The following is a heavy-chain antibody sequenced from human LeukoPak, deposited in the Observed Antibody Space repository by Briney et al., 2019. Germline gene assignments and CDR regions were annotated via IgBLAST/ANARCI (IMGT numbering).Heavy chain of an antibody. CDR3: ARRDMATNTPFDY. Sequence: PGESLKISCKGSGYTFTKYWIGWVRQTPGKGLECMGIIYPGDSDTRYSPSFQGQVTVSADKSISTAYLQWSSLTASDTAMYYCARRDMATNTPFDYWGQGTLVTV. CDR1: GYTFTKYW. V-gene: IGHV5-51*01. D-gene: IGHD5-24*01. CDR2: IYPGDSDT. J-gene: IGHJ4*02.